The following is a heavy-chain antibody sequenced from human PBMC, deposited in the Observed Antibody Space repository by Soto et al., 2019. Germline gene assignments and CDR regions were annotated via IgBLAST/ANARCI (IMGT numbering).Heavy chain of an antibody. CDR1: GFTFSSYA. V-gene: IGHV3-23*01. D-gene: IGHD6-13*01. J-gene: IGHJ4*02. CDR3: AKVSDRAAAGRRSFDY. Sequence: EVQLLESGGGLVQPGGSLRLSCAASGFTFSSYAMSWVRQAPGEGLEWVSAISGSGGSTYYADSVKGRFTISRDNSKNTLYLQMNSLRAEDTAVYYCAKVSDRAAAGRRSFDYWGQGTLVTVSS. CDR2: ISGSGGST.